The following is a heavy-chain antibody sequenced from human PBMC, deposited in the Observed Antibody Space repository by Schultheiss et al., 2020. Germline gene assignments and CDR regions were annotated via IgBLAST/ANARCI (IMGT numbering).Heavy chain of an antibody. CDR3: ARFRGPWTTWVQGRGMDV. CDR2: TDHSGST. V-gene: IGHV4-61*05. J-gene: IGHJ6*02. Sequence: SETLSLTCTVSGGSISSSSYYWGWIRQPPGKGLEWIGYTDHSGSTNYNPSLKSRVTISVDTSKNQFSLKLSSVTAADTAVYYCARFRGPWTTWVQGRGMDVWGQGTTVNVSS. CDR1: GGSISSSSYY. D-gene: IGHD3-16*01.